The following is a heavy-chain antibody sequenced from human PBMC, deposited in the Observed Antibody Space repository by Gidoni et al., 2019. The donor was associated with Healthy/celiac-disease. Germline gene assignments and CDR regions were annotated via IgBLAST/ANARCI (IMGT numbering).Heavy chain of an antibody. J-gene: IGHJ4*02. V-gene: IGHV4-39*01. CDR3: ARRGYSSSWDEMYVDY. D-gene: IGHD6-13*01. Sequence: LQLQESGPGLVKPSETLSLTCTVSGGSISSSSYYWGWIRQPPGKGLGWIGSLYYCGATAYNPSLKSRVTISVDTSKNQFSLKLSSVTAADTAVYYCARRGYSSSWDEMYVDYWGQGTLVTVSS. CDR2: LYYCGAT. CDR1: GGSISSSSYY.